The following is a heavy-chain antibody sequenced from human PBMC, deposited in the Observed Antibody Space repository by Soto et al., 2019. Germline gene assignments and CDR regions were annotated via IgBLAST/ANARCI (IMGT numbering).Heavy chain of an antibody. CDR1: GGSISSDDYY. D-gene: IGHD3-16*01. V-gene: IGHV4-31*03. J-gene: IGHJ6*02. CDR3: VRGWDYYGMDV. CDR2: IYYRGNT. Sequence: TSETLSLTCTVSGGSISSDDYYWNWIRQRPGKGLEWIGNIYYRGNTNYNPSLKSRIIMSMDMSENQFSLKLTSVTAADTAVYYCVRGWDYYGMDVWGQGTTVTVSS.